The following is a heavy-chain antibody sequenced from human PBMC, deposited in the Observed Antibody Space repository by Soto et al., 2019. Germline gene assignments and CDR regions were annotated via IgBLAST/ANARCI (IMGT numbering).Heavy chain of an antibody. V-gene: IGHV4-39*01. CDR1: GGSISSSSYY. CDR3: ERAPGELYVSYFDY. J-gene: IGHJ4*02. CDR2: IYYSGST. D-gene: IGHD3-10*01. Sequence: SETLSLTCTVSGGSISSSSYYWGWIRQPPGKGLEWIGNIYYSGSTYYNPSLKSRVTISVDTSKNQFSLKLSSVTAADTAVYYCERAPGELYVSYFDYWGQGTLVTVS.